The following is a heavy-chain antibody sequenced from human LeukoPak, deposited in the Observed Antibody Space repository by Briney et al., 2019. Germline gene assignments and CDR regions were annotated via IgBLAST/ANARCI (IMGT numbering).Heavy chain of an antibody. CDR2: IYTSGST. CDR1: GGSISSYY. CDR3: ARIYLVYYGSESYKYYFDY. Sequence: PSETLSLTCTVSGGSISSYYWSWIRQPAGKGLEWIGRIYTSGSTNYNPSLKSRVTMSVDTSKNQFSLKLSSVTAADTAVYYCARIYLVYYGSESYKYYFDYWGQEMLVTVSS. V-gene: IGHV4-4*07. J-gene: IGHJ4*02. D-gene: IGHD3-10*01.